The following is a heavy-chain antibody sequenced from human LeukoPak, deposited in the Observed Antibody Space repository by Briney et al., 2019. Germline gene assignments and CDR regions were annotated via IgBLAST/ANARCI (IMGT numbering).Heavy chain of an antibody. V-gene: IGHV1-2*02. D-gene: IGHD4-17*01. CDR1: GYTFTSYN. CDR2: INPNSVGT. Sequence: ASVTVSCKGSGYTFTSYNMRWERQAPGQGPEWMGWINPNSVGTNNAQKFQSRDTISTDTSISTAYTELSTLRADDTAVYYSARDLAYGAYIIDYCGQGTLGTVSS. J-gene: IGHJ4*02. CDR3: ARDLAYGAYIIDY.